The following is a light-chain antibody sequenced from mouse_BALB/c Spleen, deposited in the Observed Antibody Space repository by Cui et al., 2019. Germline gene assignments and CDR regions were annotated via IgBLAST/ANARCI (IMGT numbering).Light chain of an antibody. V-gene: IGKV4-80*01. CDR1: PSVSY. CDR3: HQWSSYPWT. J-gene: IGKJ1*01. Sequence: QIVLTQSPAIMSASLGEEITLTCSASPSVSYMHWYQQKSGTSPKLLIYSTSNLVSGVPSRFSGSGSGTFYSLTISSVEAEDAADYYCHQWSSYPWTFGGGTKLEIK. CDR2: STS.